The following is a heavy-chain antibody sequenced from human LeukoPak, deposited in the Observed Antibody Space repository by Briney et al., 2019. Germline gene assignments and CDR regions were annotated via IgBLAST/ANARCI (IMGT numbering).Heavy chain of an antibody. J-gene: IGHJ3*02. Sequence: ASVKVSCKASGYTFTGYYMHWVRQAPGQGLEWMGWINPNSGGTNYAQKFQGRVTMTRDTSISTAYMELSRLRSDDTAVYYCVRRFLGYCSSTSCLGGAFDIWGQGTMVTVSS. D-gene: IGHD2-2*01. CDR2: INPNSGGT. V-gene: IGHV1-2*02. CDR3: VRRFLGYCSSTSCLGGAFDI. CDR1: GYTFTGYY.